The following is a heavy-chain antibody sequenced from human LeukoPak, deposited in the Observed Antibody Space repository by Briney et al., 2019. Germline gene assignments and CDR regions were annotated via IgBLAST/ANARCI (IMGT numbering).Heavy chain of an antibody. V-gene: IGHV3-53*01. D-gene: IGHD6-13*01. Sequence: GGSLRLSCAVSGFTVSGNYMSGVRQAPGKGLEGVSLIYSGGTTYYSDSVKGGFTISRDNSKNTLYLQMNGLRAEDTAVYYCAKGPKQLLVGSRGYYFDYWGQGTLVTVSS. J-gene: IGHJ4*02. CDR3: AKGPKQLLVGSRGYYFDY. CDR1: GFTVSGNY. CDR2: IYSGGTT.